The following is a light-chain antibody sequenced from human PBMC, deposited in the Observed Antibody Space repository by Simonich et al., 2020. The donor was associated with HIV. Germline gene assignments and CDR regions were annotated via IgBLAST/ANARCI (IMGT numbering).Light chain of an antibody. V-gene: IGKV3-20*01. Sequence: EIVLTQSPGTLSLSPGERATLSCRARQSVSSRSLAWYQQKPGQAPRLLIYGASSRATGIPDRFSGSGSGTDFTLTISRLEPEDFAVYYCQQYGSSPFTFGPGTKVDIK. J-gene: IGKJ3*01. CDR1: QSVSSRS. CDR3: QQYGSSPFT. CDR2: GAS.